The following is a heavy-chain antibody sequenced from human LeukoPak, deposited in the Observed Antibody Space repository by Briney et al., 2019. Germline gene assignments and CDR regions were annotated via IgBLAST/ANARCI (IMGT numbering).Heavy chain of an antibody. Sequence: SVTVSCKASGGTFSSYAISWVRQAPGQGLEWMGGIIPIFGTANYAQKFQGRVTITTDESTSTAYMELSSLRSEDTAVYYCARESIALPAAMHPWGQGTLVTVSS. CDR1: GGTFSSYA. CDR3: ARESIALPAAMHP. V-gene: IGHV1-69*05. D-gene: IGHD2-2*01. J-gene: IGHJ5*02. CDR2: IIPIFGTA.